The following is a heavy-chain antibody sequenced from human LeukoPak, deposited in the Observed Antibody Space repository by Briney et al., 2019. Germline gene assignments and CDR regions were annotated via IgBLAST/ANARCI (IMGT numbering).Heavy chain of an antibody. CDR3: AKHSSSWHYFDY. D-gene: IGHD6-13*01. CDR1: GLTFSTYG. Sequence: PGGSLRLSCAASGLTFSTYGMSWVRQAPGKGLEWVSAISGSGGGTYFADSVKGRFTISRDNSKNTLFLQTDSLRADDTAVSYCAKHSSSWHYFDYWGQGTLVTVSS. J-gene: IGHJ4*02. CDR2: ISGSGGGT. V-gene: IGHV3-23*01.